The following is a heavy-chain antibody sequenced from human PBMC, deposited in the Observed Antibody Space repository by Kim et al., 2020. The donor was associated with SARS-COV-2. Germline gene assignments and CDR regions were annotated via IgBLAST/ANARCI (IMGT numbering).Heavy chain of an antibody. CDR2: ISYDGSHK. V-gene: IGHV3-30*18. J-gene: IGHJ4*02. CDR1: GFSFSSYG. D-gene: IGHD1-26*01. Sequence: GRSLRLSCAASGFSFSSYGIHWVRQAPGKGLEWLTVISYDGSHKYYAESVKGRFTISRDNSKNTLYLQMNSLRVEDTAVYYCAKSFSGSYFGYDSWGQGALVTVSS. CDR3: AKSFSGSYFGYDS.